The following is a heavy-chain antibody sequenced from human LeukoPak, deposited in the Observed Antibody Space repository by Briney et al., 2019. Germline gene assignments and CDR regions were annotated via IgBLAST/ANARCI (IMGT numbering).Heavy chain of an antibody. J-gene: IGHJ5*02. V-gene: IGHV4-59*01. Sequence: SETLSLTCTVSGVSISSYYWSWIRQPPGKGLEWIGYIYYSGSTNYNPSLKSRVTISVDTSKNQFSLKLSSVTAADTAVYYCARGGNYWYNWFDPWGQGTLVTVSS. D-gene: IGHD1-7*01. CDR2: IYYSGST. CDR3: ARGGNYWYNWFDP. CDR1: GVSISSYY.